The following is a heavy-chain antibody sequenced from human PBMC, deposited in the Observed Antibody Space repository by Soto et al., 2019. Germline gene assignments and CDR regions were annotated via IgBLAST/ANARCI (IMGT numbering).Heavy chain of an antibody. J-gene: IGHJ1*01. CDR1: GGSVSSGTYY. CDR3: ASVRVFGYCSSTSCFKYYHH. D-gene: IGHD2-2*01. V-gene: IGHV4-61*01. CDR2: MFYSGST. Sequence: PSETLSLTCSVSGGSVSSGTYYWSWIRQPPGKGLEWIGYMFYSGSTNYNPSLKTRVTISVDTSKNQFSLKLTSVTAADTAVYYCASVRVFGYCSSTSCFKYYHHWGQGTLVTVSS.